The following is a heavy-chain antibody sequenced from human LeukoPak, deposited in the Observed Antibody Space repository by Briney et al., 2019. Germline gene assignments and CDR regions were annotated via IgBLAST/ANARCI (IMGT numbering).Heavy chain of an antibody. D-gene: IGHD4-11*01. CDR1: GYSFILYG. CDR3: ARDDNYGIFVNVDY. J-gene: IGHJ4*02. Sequence: ASVKVSCKTSGYSFILYGISWVRQAPGQRPEWMGWISTSTGDTKYTQKFQGRVTLTTDTSTSTAYMELSSLRSDDTAVYYCARDDNYGIFVNVDYWGQGTLVTVSP. CDR2: ISTSTGDT. V-gene: IGHV1-18*01.